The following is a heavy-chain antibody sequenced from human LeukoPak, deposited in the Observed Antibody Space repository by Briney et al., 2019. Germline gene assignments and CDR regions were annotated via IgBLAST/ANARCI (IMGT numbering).Heavy chain of an antibody. V-gene: IGHV1-8*01. CDR2: MNPNSGNT. D-gene: IGHD4-17*01. CDR1: GYTFTSYD. CDR3: ARGGNYGDYDAFDI. Sequence: GASVKVSCKASGYTFTSYDINWVRQATGQGLEWMGWMNPNSGNTGYAQKFQGRVTMTRNTSINTAYMELSSLGSDDTAVYYCARGGNYGDYDAFDIWGQGTMVTVSS. J-gene: IGHJ3*02.